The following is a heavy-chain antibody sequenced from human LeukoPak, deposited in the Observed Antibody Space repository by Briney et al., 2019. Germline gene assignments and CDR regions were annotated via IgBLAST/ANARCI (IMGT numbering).Heavy chain of an antibody. CDR3: AKDLLSYDILTGYYNYYYGMDV. CDR2: ISGSGGST. CDR1: GFAFSIYG. J-gene: IGHJ6*02. V-gene: IGHV3-23*01. Sequence: GGSLRLSCAASGFAFSIYGMGWVRQAPGKGLEWVSAISGSGGSTYYADSVKGRFTISRDNSKNTLYLQMNSLRAEDTAVYYCAKDLLSYDILTGYYNYYYGMDVWGQGTTVTVSS. D-gene: IGHD3-9*01.